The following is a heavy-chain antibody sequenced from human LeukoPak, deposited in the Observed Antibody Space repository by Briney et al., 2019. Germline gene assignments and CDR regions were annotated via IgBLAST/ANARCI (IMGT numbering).Heavy chain of an antibody. J-gene: IGHJ4*02. D-gene: IGHD3-16*01. CDR1: GGSISSGGYY. CDR3: TRGAGWLIDY. CDR2: FHNSGTS. Sequence: SETLSLTCTVSGGSISSGGYYWSWIRQPPGKGLEWIGYFHNSGTSTYNPSLKSRVTISADTPKNQFSLKLNSLTTADTAVYYCTRGAGWLIDYWGQGILVTVSS. V-gene: IGHV4-61*08.